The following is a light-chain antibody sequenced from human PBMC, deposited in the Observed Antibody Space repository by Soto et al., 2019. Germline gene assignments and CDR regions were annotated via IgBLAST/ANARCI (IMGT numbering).Light chain of an antibody. Sequence: DIQMTQSPSSLSASVGDRVTITCRASQAISNFVAWFQQKPGKAPKSLIYAASSLRSGVPSKFSGSGSGTDFTLTINNLQPEDFATYYCQHYNTYPLTFGQGTRLEI. CDR1: QAISNF. CDR2: AAS. V-gene: IGKV1-16*02. J-gene: IGKJ5*01. CDR3: QHYNTYPLT.